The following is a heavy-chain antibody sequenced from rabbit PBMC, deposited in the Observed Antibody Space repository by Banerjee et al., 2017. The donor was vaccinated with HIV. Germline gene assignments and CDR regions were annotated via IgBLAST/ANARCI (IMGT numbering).Heavy chain of an antibody. CDR1: GFSFSNGYV. V-gene: IGHV1S45*01. Sequence: QEQLVESGGGLVQPEGSLTLTCTASGFSFSNGYVMCWVRQAPGKGLEWIACINTISGDTVYATWAKGRFTISKASWTTVTLQMTSLTAADTATYFCARSYVGYGFITRLDLWGPGTLVTVS. CDR2: INTISGDT. J-gene: IGHJ3*01. CDR3: ARSYVGYGFITRLDL. D-gene: IGHD6-1*01.